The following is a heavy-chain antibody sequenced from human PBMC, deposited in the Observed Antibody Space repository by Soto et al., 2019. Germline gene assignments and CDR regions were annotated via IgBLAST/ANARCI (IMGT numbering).Heavy chain of an antibody. CDR1: GFAVSSYY. CDR3: VRELGILGATLGY. D-gene: IGHD1-26*01. V-gene: IGHV3-53*01. J-gene: IGHJ4*02. Sequence: GGSLRLSCAASGFAVSSYYMNWVRQAPGKGLEWVSILYSGGTTYYADSVMGRFTISRDNSKNTLYLQMNSLRADDTAVYYCVRELGILGATLGYWGQGTLVTVSS. CDR2: LYSGGTT.